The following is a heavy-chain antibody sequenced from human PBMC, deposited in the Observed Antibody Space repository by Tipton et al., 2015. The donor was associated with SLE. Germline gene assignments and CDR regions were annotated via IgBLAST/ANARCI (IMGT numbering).Heavy chain of an antibody. V-gene: IGHV3-9*01. D-gene: IGHD3/OR15-3a*01. CDR3: AKAQKRTGTFDY. Sequence: LSLTCAASGFTFDDYAMHWVRQAPGKGLEWVSGISWNSGSIGYADSVKGRFTISRDNAKNSLYLQMNSLRAEDTALYYCAKAQKRTGTFDYWGQGTLVTVSS. J-gene: IGHJ4*02. CDR2: ISWNSGSI. CDR1: GFTFDDYA.